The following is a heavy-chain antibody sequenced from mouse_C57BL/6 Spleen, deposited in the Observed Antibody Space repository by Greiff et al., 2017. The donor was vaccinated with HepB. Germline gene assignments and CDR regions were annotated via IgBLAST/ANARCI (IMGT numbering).Heavy chain of an antibody. CDR1: GYTFTSYW. CDR2: IDPSDSET. V-gene: IGHV1-52*01. J-gene: IGHJ1*03. Sequence: VQLQQSGAELVRPGSSVKLSCKASGYTFTSYWMHWVKQRPIQGLEWIGNIDPSDSETHYNQKFKDKATLTVDKSSSTAYMQLSSLTSEASAVYYCARWDGNYIYFDVWGTGTTVTVSS. D-gene: IGHD2-1*01. CDR3: ARWDGNYIYFDV.